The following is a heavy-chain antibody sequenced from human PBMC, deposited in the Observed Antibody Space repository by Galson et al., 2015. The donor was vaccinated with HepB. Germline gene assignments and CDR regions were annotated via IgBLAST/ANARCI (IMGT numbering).Heavy chain of an antibody. D-gene: IGHD3/OR15-3a*01. CDR2: ISASGGGT. J-gene: IGHJ4*02. V-gene: IGHV3-23*01. CDR1: GFTFSSFA. Sequence: SLRLSCAASGFTFSSFAMSWVRQAPGKGLEWVSSISASGGGTYYADSVKGRFTISRDNSKNTLYLQMNSLRAEDTAVYYCAKRTGRAVDYWGQGTLVTVSS. CDR3: AKRTGRAVDY.